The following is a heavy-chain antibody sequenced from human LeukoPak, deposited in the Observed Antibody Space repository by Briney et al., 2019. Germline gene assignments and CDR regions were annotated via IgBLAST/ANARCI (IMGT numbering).Heavy chain of an antibody. V-gene: IGHV3-21*01. CDR3: ARVEQYQLLIDY. Sequence: AGGSLRLSCAASGFTFSSYSMNWVRQAPGKGLEWVSSISSSSSYIYYADSVKGRFTISRDNAKNSLYLQMNSLRAEDTAVYYCARVEQYQLLIDYWGQGTLVTVSS. CDR1: GFTFSSYS. D-gene: IGHD2-2*01. CDR2: ISSSSSYI. J-gene: IGHJ4*02.